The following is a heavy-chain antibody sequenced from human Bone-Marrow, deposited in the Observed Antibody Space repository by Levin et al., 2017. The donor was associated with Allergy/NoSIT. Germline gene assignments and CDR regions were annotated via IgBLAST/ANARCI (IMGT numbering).Heavy chain of an antibody. CDR2: ISYDGSNK. Sequence: GESLKISCAASGFTFSSYAMHWVRQAPGKGLEWVAVISYDGSNKYYADSVKGRFTISRDNSKNTLYLQMNSLRAEDTAVYYCARDQGGICSGGSCYSNWFDPWGQGTLVTVSS. CDR3: ARDQGGICSGGSCYSNWFDP. V-gene: IGHV3-30-3*01. CDR1: GFTFSSYA. J-gene: IGHJ5*02. D-gene: IGHD2-15*01.